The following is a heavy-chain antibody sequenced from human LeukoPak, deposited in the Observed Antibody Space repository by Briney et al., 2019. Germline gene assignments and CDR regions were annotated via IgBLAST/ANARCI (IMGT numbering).Heavy chain of an antibody. Sequence: SVKVSCKASGGTFSSYAISWVRQAPGQGLEWMGGIIPIFGTANYAQKFQGRVTITADESTSTAYMELSSLRSEDTAVYYCATRLAPYSSSWYSDYWGQGTLVTVSS. CDR3: ATRLAPYSSSWYSDY. D-gene: IGHD6-13*01. CDR1: GGTFSSYA. J-gene: IGHJ4*02. V-gene: IGHV1-69*01. CDR2: IIPIFGTA.